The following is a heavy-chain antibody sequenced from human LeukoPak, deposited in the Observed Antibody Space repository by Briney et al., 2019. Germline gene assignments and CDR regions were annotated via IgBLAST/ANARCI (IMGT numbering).Heavy chain of an antibody. V-gene: IGHV3-7*01. D-gene: IGHD6-6*01. CDR3: ARAPAAARPYYFDY. CDR2: IKQDGSEK. Sequence: GGSLRLSCAASGFTFSRHWMSWVRQAPGKGLEWVAKIKQDGSEKYYVDSVKGRFTISRDNAKNSLYLQMNSLRPEDTAVYYCARAPAAARPYYFDYWGKGTLVTVSS. CDR1: GFTFSRHW. J-gene: IGHJ4*02.